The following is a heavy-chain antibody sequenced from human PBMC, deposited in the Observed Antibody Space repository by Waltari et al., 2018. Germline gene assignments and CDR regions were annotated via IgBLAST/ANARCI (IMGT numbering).Heavy chain of an antibody. Sequence: QVQLVQSGAEVKKPGASVKVSCKASGYTFTGYYFHWVRQAPGHGLEWMGWINPNRGGTNYAQKFQGRVTMTRDTSISTAYMELSRLRSDDTAVYYCARDRVTGTIAHYYYYGMDVWGQGTTVTVSS. J-gene: IGHJ6*02. CDR2: INPNRGGT. CDR1: GYTFTGYY. CDR3: ARDRVTGTIAHYYYYGMDV. D-gene: IGHD1-7*01. V-gene: IGHV1-2*02.